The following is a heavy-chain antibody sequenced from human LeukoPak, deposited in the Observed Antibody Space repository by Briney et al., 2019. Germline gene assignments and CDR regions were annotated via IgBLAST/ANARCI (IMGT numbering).Heavy chain of an antibody. V-gene: IGHV4-34*01. CDR3: ARGDGYSYGYPY. J-gene: IGHJ4*02. CDR1: GGSFSGYY. D-gene: IGHD5-18*01. CDR2: INHSGST. Sequence: PSETLSLTCAVYGGSFSGYYWSWIRQPPGKGLEWIGEINHSGSTNYNPSLKSRVTISVDTSKNQFSLKLSSVTAADTAVYYCARGDGYSYGYPYWGQGTLVTVSS.